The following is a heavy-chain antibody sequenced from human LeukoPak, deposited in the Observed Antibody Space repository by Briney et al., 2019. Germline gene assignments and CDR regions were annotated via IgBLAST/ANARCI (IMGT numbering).Heavy chain of an antibody. V-gene: IGHV4-34*01. CDR2: INHSGST. D-gene: IGHD2-21*02. CDR3: ASWVVTYFDY. Sequence: SETLSLTCAVYGGSFSGYYWSWIRQPPGKGLEWIGEINHSGSTNYNPSLKSRVTISVDTSKNQFSLKLSSVTAADTAVYYCASWVVTYFDYWGQGTLVTVSS. CDR1: GGSFSGYY. J-gene: IGHJ4*02.